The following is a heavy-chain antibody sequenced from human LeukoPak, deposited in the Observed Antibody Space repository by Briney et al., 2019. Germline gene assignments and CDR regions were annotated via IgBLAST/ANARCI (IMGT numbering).Heavy chain of an antibody. J-gene: IGHJ4*02. Sequence: SETLSLTCTVSGGSININNYYWGWIRQPPGTGLEWIGEINHSGSTNYNPSLKSRVTISVDTSKNQFSLKLSSVTAADTAVYYCARGKRSLIDYWGQGTLVTVSS. V-gene: IGHV4-39*07. CDR3: ARGKRSLIDY. CDR2: INHSGST. CDR1: GGSININNYY.